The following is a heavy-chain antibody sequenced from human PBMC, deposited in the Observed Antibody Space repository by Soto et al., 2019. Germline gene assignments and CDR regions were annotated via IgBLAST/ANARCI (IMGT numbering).Heavy chain of an antibody. J-gene: IGHJ6*02. D-gene: IGHD6-19*01. CDR3: ARSLLPLYSSGWYSHHLNGMDV. Sequence: PGGSLRLSCAASGFTFSSYGMHWVRQAPGKGLEWVAVIWYDGSNRYHADSVKGRFTISRDNSKNTVYLEMNSLRVEDTAVYYCARSLLPLYSSGWYSHHLNGMDVWGQGTTVTV. CDR2: IWYDGSNR. CDR1: GFTFSSYG. V-gene: IGHV3-33*01.